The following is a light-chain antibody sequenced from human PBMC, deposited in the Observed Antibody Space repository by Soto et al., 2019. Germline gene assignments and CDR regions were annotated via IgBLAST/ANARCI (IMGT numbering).Light chain of an antibody. CDR1: QSISSY. Sequence: DIQMTQSPSSLSASVGERVTITCRASQSISSYLNWYQQKPGKAPKLLIYAASSLPSGVPSRFSGSGSGTDFTLTISSLQPEDFATYYCQQSYSTPRTFGGGTKVEIK. CDR3: QQSYSTPRT. J-gene: IGKJ4*01. V-gene: IGKV1-39*01. CDR2: AAS.